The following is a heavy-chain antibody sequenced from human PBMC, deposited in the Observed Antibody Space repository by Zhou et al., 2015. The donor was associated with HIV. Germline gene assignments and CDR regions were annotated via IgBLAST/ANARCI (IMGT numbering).Heavy chain of an antibody. Sequence: QVQLVQSGAEVKKPGSSVKVSCKASGGTFSSYAISWVRQAPGQGLEWMGGIIPIFGTANYAQKFQGRVTITADESTSTAYMELSSLRSEDTAVYYCARGTVREPGDYYYYYGMDVWGQGTTVTVSS. J-gene: IGHJ6*02. D-gene: IGHD3-10*01. CDR2: IIPIFGTA. V-gene: IGHV1-69*01. CDR1: GGTFSSYA. CDR3: ARGTVREPGDYYYYYGMDV.